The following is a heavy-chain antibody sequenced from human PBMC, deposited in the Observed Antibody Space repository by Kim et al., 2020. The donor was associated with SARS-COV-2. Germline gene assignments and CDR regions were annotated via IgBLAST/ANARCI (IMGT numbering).Heavy chain of an antibody. Sequence: PVKGRFTISRDDSKNTLYLKMNSLKTEDTAVYYCTTDGPHQYCSGGSCYYWGQGTLVTVSS. CDR3: TTDGPHQYCSGGSCYY. V-gene: IGHV3-15*01. D-gene: IGHD2-15*01. J-gene: IGHJ4*02.